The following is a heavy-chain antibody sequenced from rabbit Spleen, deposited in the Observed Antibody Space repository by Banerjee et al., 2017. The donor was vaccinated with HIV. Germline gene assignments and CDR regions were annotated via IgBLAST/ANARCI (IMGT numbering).Heavy chain of an antibody. Sequence: QDQVVESGGGLVQPGGSLKLSCKASGFDLSGYGVSWVRQAPGKGPEWIACIYNGDGSTYYPSWVNGRFTISKTSPTTVTLQMTSLTAADTAAYFCARGYYGGYVGAGYAFNLWGPGTLVTVS. CDR2: IYNGDGST. CDR1: GFDLSGYG. D-gene: IGHD6-1*01. V-gene: IGHV1S47*01. J-gene: IGHJ4*01. CDR3: ARGYYGGYVGAGYAFNL.